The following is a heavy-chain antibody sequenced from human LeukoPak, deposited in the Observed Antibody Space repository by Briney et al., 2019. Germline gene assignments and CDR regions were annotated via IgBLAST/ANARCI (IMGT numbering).Heavy chain of an antibody. CDR1: GGTFSSYA. V-gene: IGHV1-69*04. J-gene: IGHJ4*02. Sequence: ASVKVSCKASGGTFSSYAISWVRQAPGQGLEWMGRIIPILGIANYAQKFQGRVTITADKSTSTAYMELSRLRSEDTAVYYCARERYSGSPQYYFDYWGQGTLVTVSS. CDR2: IIPILGIA. CDR3: ARERYSGSPQYYFDY. D-gene: IGHD1-26*01.